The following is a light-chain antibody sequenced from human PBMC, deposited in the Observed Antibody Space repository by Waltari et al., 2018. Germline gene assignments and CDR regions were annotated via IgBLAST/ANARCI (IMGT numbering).Light chain of an antibody. V-gene: IGLV2-14*01. J-gene: IGLJ1*01. CDR3: SSYTSSSAYVFAYV. CDR2: EVS. CDR1: SSDVGGSNY. Sequence: QSALTQPASVSGSPGQSITISCTGTSSDVGGSNYVSWYQQHPDKAPKLMIYEVSNRPSGVSNRFSGSKSGNTASLTISGLQAEDEADYYCSSYTSSSAYVFAYVFGTGTKVTVL.